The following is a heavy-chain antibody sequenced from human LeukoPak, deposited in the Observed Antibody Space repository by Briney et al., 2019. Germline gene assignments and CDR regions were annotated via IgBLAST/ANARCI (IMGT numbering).Heavy chain of an antibody. Sequence: GASVKVSCKASGGTFSSYAISWVRQAPGQGLEWMGGINPNSGGTNYAQKFQGRVTMTRDTSISTAYMELSRLRSDDTAVYYCARDSGLWFGELRLLSYYYMDVWGKGTTVTISS. CDR1: GGTFSSYA. D-gene: IGHD3-10*01. V-gene: IGHV1-2*02. CDR2: INPNSGGT. CDR3: ARDSGLWFGELRLLSYYYMDV. J-gene: IGHJ6*03.